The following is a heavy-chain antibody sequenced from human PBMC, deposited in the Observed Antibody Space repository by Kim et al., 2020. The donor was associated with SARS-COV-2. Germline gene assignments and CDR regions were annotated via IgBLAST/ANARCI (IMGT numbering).Heavy chain of an antibody. J-gene: IGHJ5*02. D-gene: IGHD4-17*01. CDR3: ARGENYGVVCFDP. Sequence: YTPSRKSRLTVSVDTAKNQFSLKLSSVTAAGTAVYYCARGENYGVVCFDPWGQGTQVTVSS. V-gene: IGHV4-30-2*05.